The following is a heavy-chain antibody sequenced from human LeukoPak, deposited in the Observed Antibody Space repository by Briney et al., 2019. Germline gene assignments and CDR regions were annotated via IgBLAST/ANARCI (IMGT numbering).Heavy chain of an antibody. Sequence: PSETLSLTCTVSGGSISSYYWSWIRQPAGKGLEWIGRIYTSGSTNYNPPLKSRVTMSVDTSKNQFSLKLSSVTAADTAVYYCARDRDYDSSGGFDYWGQGTLVTVSS. V-gene: IGHV4-4*07. D-gene: IGHD3-22*01. J-gene: IGHJ4*02. CDR1: GGSISSYY. CDR2: IYTSGST. CDR3: ARDRDYDSSGGFDY.